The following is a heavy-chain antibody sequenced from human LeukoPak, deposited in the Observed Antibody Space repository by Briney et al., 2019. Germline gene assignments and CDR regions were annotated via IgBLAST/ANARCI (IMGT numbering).Heavy chain of an antibody. CDR1: GYTFTGYY. Sequence: ASVNVSCKASGYTFTGYYMHWVRQAPGQGLEWMGIINPSGGSTNYAQKFQGRVTMTRDKSTSTVYMELSSLRSEDTAVYYCARRADLGTYYDSSGYASYYYGMDVWGQGTTVTVSS. J-gene: IGHJ6*02. V-gene: IGHV1-46*01. CDR3: ARRADLGTYYDSSGYASYYYGMDV. D-gene: IGHD3-22*01. CDR2: INPSGGST.